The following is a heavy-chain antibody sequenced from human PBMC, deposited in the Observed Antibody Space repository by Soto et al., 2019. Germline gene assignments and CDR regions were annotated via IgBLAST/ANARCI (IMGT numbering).Heavy chain of an antibody. Sequence: GGSLRLSCAVSGFPFSTYGFHWVRQPPGKGLEWVAVIVSDGSAKYHADSVEGRFTISRDNSKDTLYLQMNSLRAEDTAVYYCGSVFEYWGHGTLVTVSS. CDR3: GSVFEY. V-gene: IGHV3-33*01. CDR2: IVSDGSAK. CDR1: GFPFSTYG. J-gene: IGHJ4*01.